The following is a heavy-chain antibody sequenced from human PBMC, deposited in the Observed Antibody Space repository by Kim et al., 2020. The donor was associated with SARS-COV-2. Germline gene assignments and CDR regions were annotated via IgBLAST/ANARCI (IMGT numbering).Heavy chain of an antibody. V-gene: IGHV3-23*01. J-gene: IGHJ4*02. CDR1: GFTFSNYA. CDR3: VRRDCSGGTCYFFDY. Sequence: GGSLRLSCTASGFTFSNYAMNWVRQAPGKGLEWVANVDFSGGPTNYADSVKGHFTISRNNPKNTVDLQMSSLRGEDTAIYYCVRRDCSGGTCYFFDYWGQGTLVTVSS. CDR2: VDFSGGPT. D-gene: IGHD2-15*01.